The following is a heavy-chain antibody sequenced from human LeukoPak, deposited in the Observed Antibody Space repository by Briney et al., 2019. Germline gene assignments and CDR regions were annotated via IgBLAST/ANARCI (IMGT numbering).Heavy chain of an antibody. CDR1: CPPKQSYY. V-gene: IGHV4-59*01. D-gene: IGHD3-16*02. Sequence: SETLPHTHSVSCPPKQSYYLHWIRQSPAKGLEWIGYAHYSGSADYNPSINSRVTISVDTSKTEFSLKLPSVTAADTAVYYCASHTNGNYRYYFDYWGQGSLVTVSS. CDR3: ASHTNGNYRYYFDY. J-gene: IGHJ4*02. CDR2: AHYSGSA.